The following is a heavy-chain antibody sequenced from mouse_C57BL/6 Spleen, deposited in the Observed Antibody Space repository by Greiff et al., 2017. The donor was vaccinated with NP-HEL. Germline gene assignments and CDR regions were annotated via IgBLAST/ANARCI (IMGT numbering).Heavy chain of an antibody. V-gene: IGHV1-80*01. CDR2: IYPGDGDT. D-gene: IGHD2-3*01. CDR3: ARDGEGADYAMDY. J-gene: IGHJ4*01. CDR1: GYAFSSYW. Sequence: VQLQQSGAELVKPGASVKISCKASGYAFSSYWMNWVKQRPGKGLEWIGQIYPGDGDTNYNGKFKGKATLTADKSSSTAYMQLSSLTSEDSAVYFCARDGEGADYAMDYWGQGTSVTVSS.